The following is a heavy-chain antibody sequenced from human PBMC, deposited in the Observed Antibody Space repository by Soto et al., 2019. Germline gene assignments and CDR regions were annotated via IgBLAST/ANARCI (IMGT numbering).Heavy chain of an antibody. Sequence: GGSLRLSCAASGFTFDDYAMHWVRQAPGKGLEWVSGISWNSGSIGYADSVKGRFTISRDNAKNSLYLQMNSLRAEDTALYYCAKAGGRPGVDYWGQGTLVTVSS. CDR2: ISWNSGSI. D-gene: IGHD1-26*01. CDR3: AKAGGRPGVDY. J-gene: IGHJ4*02. V-gene: IGHV3-9*01. CDR1: GFTFDDYA.